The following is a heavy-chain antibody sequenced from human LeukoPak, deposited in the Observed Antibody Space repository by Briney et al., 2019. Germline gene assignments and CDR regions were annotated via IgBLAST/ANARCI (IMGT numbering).Heavy chain of an antibody. CDR1: GGSISSSSYY. J-gene: IGHJ4*02. Sequence: SETLSLTCTVSGGSISSSSYYWGWIRQPPGKGLEWIGSIYYSGSTYYNPSLKSRVTISVDTSKNQFSLKLSSVTAADTAVYYCARSPRVVVVIPVSFDYWGQGTLVTVSS. D-gene: IGHD2-21*01. CDR2: IYYSGST. CDR3: ARSPRVVVVIPVSFDY. V-gene: IGHV4-39*01.